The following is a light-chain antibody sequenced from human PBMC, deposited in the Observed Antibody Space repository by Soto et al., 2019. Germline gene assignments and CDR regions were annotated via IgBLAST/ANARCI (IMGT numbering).Light chain of an antibody. CDR1: SGDIGGFDS. CDR2: DVT. Sequence: SALTQPRSVSGSPGQSVTISCTGTSGDIGGFDSVSWYQQHPDKVPKLMIYDVTKRPSGVPDRFSGSKSGNTASLTISGLQADDEADYYCYSYAGTYTFVFGGGTKLTVL. V-gene: IGLV2-11*01. J-gene: IGLJ2*01. CDR3: YSYAGTYTFV.